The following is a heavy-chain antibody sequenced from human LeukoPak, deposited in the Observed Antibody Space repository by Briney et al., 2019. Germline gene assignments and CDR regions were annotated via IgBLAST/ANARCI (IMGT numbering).Heavy chain of an antibody. D-gene: IGHD5-24*01. Sequence: SVKVSCKASGGTFSSYAISWVRQAPGQGLEWMGTIIPIVGIANYAQKFQGRVTITADKSTSTAYMELSRLRSEDTAVYYCARDGEMATIYFDYWGQGTLVTVSS. V-gene: IGHV1-69*04. CDR3: ARDGEMATIYFDY. J-gene: IGHJ4*02. CDR2: IIPIVGIA. CDR1: GGTFSSYA.